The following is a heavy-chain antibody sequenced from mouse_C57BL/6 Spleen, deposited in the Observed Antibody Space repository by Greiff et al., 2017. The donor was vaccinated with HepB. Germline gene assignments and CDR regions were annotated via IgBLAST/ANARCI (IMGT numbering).Heavy chain of an antibody. CDR2: IYPGDGDT. J-gene: IGHJ2*01. D-gene: IGHD1-3*01. CDR1: GYAFSSSW. CDR3: ARSELTFDY. V-gene: IGHV1-82*01. Sequence: VQLVESGPELVKPGASVKISCKASGYAFSSSWMNWVKQRPGKGLEWIGRIYPGDGDTNYNGKFKGKATLTADKSSSTAYMQLSSLTSEDSAVYFCARSELTFDYWGQGTTLTVSS.